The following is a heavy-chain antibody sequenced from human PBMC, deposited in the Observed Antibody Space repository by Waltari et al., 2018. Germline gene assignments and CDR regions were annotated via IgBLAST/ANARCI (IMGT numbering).Heavy chain of an antibody. J-gene: IGHJ4*02. D-gene: IGHD3-16*02. CDR3: ARGYTTLAY. V-gene: IGHV4-61*02. CDR1: GGSISSGSYY. CDR2: IYTTGTT. Sequence: QVQLQESGPGLVKPSQTLSLTCTVSGGSISSGSYYWRWIRQPAGKGLEWIGRIYTTGTTHYNPSLKSRVTISVDTSKNQFSLKLSSVTVADTAVYYCARGYTTLAYWGQGTLVTVSS.